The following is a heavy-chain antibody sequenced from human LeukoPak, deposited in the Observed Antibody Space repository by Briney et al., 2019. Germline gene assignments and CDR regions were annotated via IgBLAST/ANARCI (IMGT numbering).Heavy chain of an antibody. V-gene: IGHV1-18*01. CDR1: GYTFTSYG. CDR3: ATDVLGGSYFDY. CDR2: ISAYNGNT. Sequence: ASVKVSCKASGYTFTSYGISWVRQAPGQGLEWMGWISAYNGNTNYAQKLQGRVTMTTDTSTSTAYMELRSLRSDDTAVYYCATDVLGGSYFDYWGQGTLVTVSS. D-gene: IGHD1-26*01. J-gene: IGHJ4*02.